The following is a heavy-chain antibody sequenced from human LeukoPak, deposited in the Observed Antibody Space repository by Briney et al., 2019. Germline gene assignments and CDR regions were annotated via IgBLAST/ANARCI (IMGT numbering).Heavy chain of an antibody. J-gene: IGHJ4*02. Sequence: GGSLRLSCAASGFTFSSYSMNWVRQSPGRGLEWVAVIWYDGSQRYYADSVKGRFTISRDDSQNTIYLQMDSLRAEDTAVYYCATSSPRNYFDHWGQGTLVTVSS. CDR2: IWYDGSQR. V-gene: IGHV3-33*08. CDR1: GFTFSSYS. CDR3: ATSSPRNYFDH. D-gene: IGHD1-14*01.